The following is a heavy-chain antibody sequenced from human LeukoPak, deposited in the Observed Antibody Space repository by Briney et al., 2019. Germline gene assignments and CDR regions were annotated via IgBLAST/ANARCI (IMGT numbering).Heavy chain of an antibody. V-gene: IGHV3-66*01. Sequence: GGSLRLSCAASGFTVSGSYMSWVRQAPGKGLQWVSLIYSTSTTYYADSVKGRFTISRDNSKNTLYLQMDSLRAEDTAVYYCARGYSNGWFSDHWGQGTLVTVSS. D-gene: IGHD6-19*01. CDR2: IYSTSTT. CDR1: GFTVSGSY. J-gene: IGHJ4*02. CDR3: ARGYSNGWFSDH.